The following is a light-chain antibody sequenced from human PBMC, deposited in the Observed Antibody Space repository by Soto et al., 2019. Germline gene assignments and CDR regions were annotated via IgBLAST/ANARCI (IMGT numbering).Light chain of an antibody. J-gene: IGLJ1*01. CDR1: SSDVGIYNY. CDR3: SSYTTSSTRV. V-gene: IGLV2-14*01. Sequence: QSALAQPASVSGSPGQSIAISCTGSSSDVGIYNYVSWYQQHPGKVPKLIIYEVSNRPSGVSNRFSGSKSGNTASLTISGLQAEDEADYCCSSYTTSSTRVFGTGTKVTVL. CDR2: EVS.